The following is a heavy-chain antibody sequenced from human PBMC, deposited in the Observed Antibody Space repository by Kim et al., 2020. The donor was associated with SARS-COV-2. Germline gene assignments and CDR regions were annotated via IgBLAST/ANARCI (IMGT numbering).Heavy chain of an antibody. D-gene: IGHD6-19*01. CDR1: GFTFSSYS. V-gene: IGHV3-21*01. J-gene: IGHJ4*02. CDR2: ISSSSSYI. Sequence: LSLTCAASGFTFSSYSRNWVRQAPGKGLEWVSSISSSSSYIYYADSVKGRFTTSRDNAKNSLYLQMNSLRAEDTAVYYCARGRAGLREGFDYWGQGTLVTVSS. CDR3: ARGRAGLREGFDY.